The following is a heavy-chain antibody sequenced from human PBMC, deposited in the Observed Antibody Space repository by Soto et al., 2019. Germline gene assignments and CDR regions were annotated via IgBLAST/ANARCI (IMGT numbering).Heavy chain of an antibody. J-gene: IGHJ4*02. CDR3: AKDGSSGYYYFDY. D-gene: IGHD3-22*01. Sequence: PGGSLRLCCAASGFTFSSYAMSWFRQAPGKGLEWVSAISGSGGSTYYADSVKGRFTISRDNSKNTLYLQMNSLRAEDTAVYYCAKDGSSGYYYFDYWGQGTLVTVSS. CDR2: ISGSGGST. V-gene: IGHV3-23*01. CDR1: GFTFSSYA.